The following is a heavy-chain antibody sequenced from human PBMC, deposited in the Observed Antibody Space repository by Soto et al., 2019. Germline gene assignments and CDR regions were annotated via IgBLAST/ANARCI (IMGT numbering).Heavy chain of an antibody. V-gene: IGHV3-23*01. J-gene: IGHJ4*02. CDR2: ISVSGSNT. D-gene: IGHD3-22*01. CDR1: GFSFSDYP. Sequence: GGSLRLSCAASGFSFSDYPMTWVRQAPGKGLEWVSSISVSGSNTYYADSVKGRFTISRDNSRNTLSLQMNSLRAEGTAVYYCANGHSRGPFDFWGQGTLVTVSS. CDR3: ANGHSRGPFDF.